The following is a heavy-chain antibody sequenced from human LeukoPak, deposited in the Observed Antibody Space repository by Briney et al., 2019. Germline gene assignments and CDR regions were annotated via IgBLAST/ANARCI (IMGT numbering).Heavy chain of an antibody. V-gene: IGHV3-30*02. D-gene: IGHD6-13*01. CDR1: GFTFSSYW. J-gene: IGHJ4*02. Sequence: PGGSLRLSCAASGFTFSSYWMSWVRQAPGKGLEWVAFIRYDGSNKYYADSVKGRFTISRDNSKNTLYLQMNSLRAEDTAVYYCAKFGYSSSSYYFDYWGQGTLVTVSS. CDR3: AKFGYSSSSYYFDY. CDR2: IRYDGSNK.